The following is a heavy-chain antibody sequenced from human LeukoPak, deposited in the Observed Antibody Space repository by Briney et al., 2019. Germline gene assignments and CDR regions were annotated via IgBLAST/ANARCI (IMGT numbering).Heavy chain of an antibody. Sequence: SQTLSLTCTVSGGSISSGGYYWSWNRQHPGKGLEWIGYIYYSGSTYYNPSLKSRVTISVDTSKNQFSLKLSSVTAADTAVYYCARVDLDYGYDYWGQGTLVTVSS. V-gene: IGHV4-31*03. D-gene: IGHD4-17*01. CDR3: ARVDLDYGYDY. J-gene: IGHJ4*02. CDR2: IYYSGST. CDR1: GGSISSGGYY.